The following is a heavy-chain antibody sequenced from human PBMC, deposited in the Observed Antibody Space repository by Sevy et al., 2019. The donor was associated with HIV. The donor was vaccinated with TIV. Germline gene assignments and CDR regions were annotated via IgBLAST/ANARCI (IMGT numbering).Heavy chain of an antibody. V-gene: IGHV3-30*02. CDR2: IRYDGSNK. D-gene: IGHD2-8*02. J-gene: IGHJ5*02. CDR3: AVRTPAFCTGGVCFNWFDP. Sequence: GGSLRLSCAASRFSFNGYGMHWVRQAPGKGLEWVAFIRYDGSNKYYADSVKGRFIISGEGSKNTLYLQMNSLGAEDTALYYCAVRTPAFCTGGVCFNWFDPWGQGTLVTVSS. CDR1: RFSFNGYG.